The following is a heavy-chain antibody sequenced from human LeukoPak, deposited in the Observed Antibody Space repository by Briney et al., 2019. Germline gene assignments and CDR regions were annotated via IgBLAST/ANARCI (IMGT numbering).Heavy chain of an antibody. V-gene: IGHV3-23*01. CDR1: GFTFSTYA. CDR2: ISGSGDAT. J-gene: IGHJ4*02. D-gene: IGHD3-10*01. CDR3: AKDTMVRGLVEN. Sequence: GGSLRLSCAASGFTFSTYAMSWVRQAPGEGLEWVSSISGSGDATYYADSVKGRFTISRDNSKNTLYLQMNSLRVEDTAIYYCAKDTMVRGLVENWGQGTLVTVSS.